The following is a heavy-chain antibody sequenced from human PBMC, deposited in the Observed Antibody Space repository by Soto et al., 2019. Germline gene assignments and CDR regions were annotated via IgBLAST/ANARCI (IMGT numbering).Heavy chain of an antibody. D-gene: IGHD1-26*01. J-gene: IGHJ4*02. Sequence: PGGSLRLSCAASGFTFSSYEMNWVRQAPGKGLEWVSYMSNTGSNIYYADSVKGRFTISRDNAKKSLYLQMNNLTAEDTAVYYCARMRRGGSGYWGQGTLVTV. V-gene: IGHV3-48*03. CDR3: ARMRRGGSGY. CDR1: GFTFSSYE. CDR2: MSNTGSNI.